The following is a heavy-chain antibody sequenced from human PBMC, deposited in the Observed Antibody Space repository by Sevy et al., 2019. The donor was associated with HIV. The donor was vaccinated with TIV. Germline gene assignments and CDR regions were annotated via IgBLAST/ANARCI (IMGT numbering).Heavy chain of an antibody. CDR1: GFPFNDHA. CDR3: AKDIHRGCDRVNCYSYYYYLYGLDV. J-gene: IGHJ6*02. CDR2: ISWNSRNI. Sequence: GGSLRLSCAASGFPFNDHAMHWVRQVPGKGLEWVSGISWNSRNIGYADSVKGRFTISRENARHFVYLEMNSLRPEDTAFYYCAKDIHRGCDRVNCYSYYYYLYGLDVWGQGTTVTVSS. D-gene: IGHD2-21*02. V-gene: IGHV3-9*01.